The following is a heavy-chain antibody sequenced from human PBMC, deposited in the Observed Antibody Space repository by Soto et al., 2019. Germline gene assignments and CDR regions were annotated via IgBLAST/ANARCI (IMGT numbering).Heavy chain of an antibody. D-gene: IGHD6-13*01. Sequence: QLQLQESGPGLVKPSETLSLTCTVSGGSIISSSYYWGWIRQPPGKGLEWIGSIYYSGSTYYNPSLKSRVTIPGDTSKNQFYLKLSSVTAADRAVYYCARLERLAAGGTRGVFDPWGQGTLVTVSS. V-gene: IGHV4-39*01. J-gene: IGHJ5*02. CDR1: GGSIISSSYY. CDR2: IYYSGST. CDR3: ARLERLAAGGTRGVFDP.